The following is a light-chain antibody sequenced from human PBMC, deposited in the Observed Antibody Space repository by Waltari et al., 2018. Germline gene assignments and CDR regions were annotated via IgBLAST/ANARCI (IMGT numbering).Light chain of an antibody. Sequence: DIVLTQSPNPLALSLGGRAALHSPFTQSVLYSSNNKNYLAWYQQKPGQPPKLLIYWASTRESGVPDRFSGSGSGTDFTLTISSLQAEDVAVYYCQQYYSTLWTFGQGTKVEIK. V-gene: IGKV4-1*01. CDR2: WAS. CDR3: QQYYSTLWT. CDR1: QSVLYSSNNKNY. J-gene: IGKJ1*01.